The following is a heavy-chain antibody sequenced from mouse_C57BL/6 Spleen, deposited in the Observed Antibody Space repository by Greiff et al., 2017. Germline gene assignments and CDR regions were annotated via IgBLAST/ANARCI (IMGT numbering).Heavy chain of an antibody. D-gene: IGHD2-5*01. J-gene: IGHJ2*01. CDR1: GYTFTSYW. V-gene: IGHV1-52*01. CDR3: ARSYSNPGYCFDY. CDR2: IDPSDSET. Sequence: QVQLQQPGAELVRPGSSVKLSCKASGYTFTSYWMHWVKQRPIQGLEWIGNIDPSDSETHYNQKFKDKATLTVDKSSSTAYMQLSSLTSEDSAVYYCARSYSNPGYCFDYWGQGTTLTVSS.